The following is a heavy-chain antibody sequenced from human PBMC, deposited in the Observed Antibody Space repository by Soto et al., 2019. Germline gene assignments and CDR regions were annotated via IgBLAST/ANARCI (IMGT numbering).Heavy chain of an antibody. CDR3: AIDSDYDFWSGYFLLGAFDI. D-gene: IGHD3-3*01. Sequence: XESLKISCKGSGYSFTSYWISWVRQMPGKGLEWMGRIDPSDSYTNYSPSFQGHVTISADKSISTAYLQWSSLKASDTAMYYCAIDSDYDFWSGYFLLGAFDIWGQGTMVTVSS. V-gene: IGHV5-10-1*01. J-gene: IGHJ3*02. CDR2: IDPSDSYT. CDR1: GYSFTSYW.